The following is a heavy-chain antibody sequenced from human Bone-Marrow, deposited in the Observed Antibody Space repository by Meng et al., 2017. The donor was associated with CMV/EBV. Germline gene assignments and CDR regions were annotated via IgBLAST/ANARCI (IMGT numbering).Heavy chain of an antibody. D-gene: IGHD2-2*01. CDR3: ARDFGRYCSSTSCYGGAFDI. Sequence: GESLKISCAASGFTFSSYSMNWVRQAPGKGLEWVSYISSSSSTIYYADSVKGRFTISRDNAKNSLYLQMNSLRAEDTAVYYCARDFGRYCSSTSCYGGAFDIWGQGTMVTVSS. V-gene: IGHV3-48*04. J-gene: IGHJ3*02. CDR1: GFTFSSYS. CDR2: ISSSSSTI.